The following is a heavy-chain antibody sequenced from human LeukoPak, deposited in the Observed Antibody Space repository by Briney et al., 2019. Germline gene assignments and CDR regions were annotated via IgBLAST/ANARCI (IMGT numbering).Heavy chain of an antibody. V-gene: IGHV1-2*02. Sequence: ASVKVSCKASGYTFIDYYMHWVRQAPGQELEWMGWINPKSGGTNYAQKFQGRVTMTRDTSIRTAYMEVSRLRSDDTAVYYCATDPGYNAYDVSGWFDPWGQGTLVTVSS. CDR3: ATDPGYNAYDVSGWFDP. D-gene: IGHD5-12*01. CDR1: GYTFIDYY. J-gene: IGHJ5*02. CDR2: INPKSGGT.